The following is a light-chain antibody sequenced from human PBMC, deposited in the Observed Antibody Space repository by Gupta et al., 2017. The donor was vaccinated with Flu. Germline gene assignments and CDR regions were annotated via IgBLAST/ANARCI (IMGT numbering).Light chain of an antibody. CDR3: QSADSTRTYYV. CDR1: ALPNQY. CDR2: KDN. Sequence: GQTARMTGSGDALPNQYDYWFQQKAGQAPTLLMFKDNERPSGVPERFSGSTSGSTVTLTISGVQPEDEADYFCQSADSTRTYYVFGSGTTVTVL. J-gene: IGLJ1*01. V-gene: IGLV3-25*03.